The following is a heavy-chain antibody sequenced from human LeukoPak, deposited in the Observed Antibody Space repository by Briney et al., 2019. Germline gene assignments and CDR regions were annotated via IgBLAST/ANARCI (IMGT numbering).Heavy chain of an antibody. V-gene: IGHV4-59*01. CDR1: GGSISRSY. Sequence: SQTLSLTCTVSGGSISRSYWSWIRQPPGKGLEWIGYTHYSGSANYNPSLKSRVTISIDTSNNQFSLKLSSVTAADTAVYYCTRGSESARGTPHLFDYWGQGTLVTVSS. D-gene: IGHD1-26*01. J-gene: IGHJ4*02. CDR3: TRGSESARGTPHLFDY. CDR2: THYSGSA.